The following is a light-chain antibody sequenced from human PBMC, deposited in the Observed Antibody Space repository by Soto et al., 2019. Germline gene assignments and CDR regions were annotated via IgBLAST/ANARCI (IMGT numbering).Light chain of an antibody. V-gene: IGLV2-14*01. CDR2: EVN. CDR3: LSYTSANTRV. Sequence: QSALPQPASVSASPGQSITISRTGTSSDVGGYKFVSWYQHHPGKAPKLMIYEVNNRPSGVSNRFSGSKSGNTASLTISGLQPEDEADYYCLSYTSANTRVFGGGTKLTVL. CDR1: SSDVGGYKF. J-gene: IGLJ3*02.